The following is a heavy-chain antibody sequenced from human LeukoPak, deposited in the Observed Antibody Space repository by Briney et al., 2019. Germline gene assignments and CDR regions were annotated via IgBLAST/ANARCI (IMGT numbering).Heavy chain of an antibody. J-gene: IGHJ4*02. D-gene: IGHD5-12*01. CDR1: GFTFSSYS. CDR3: ARGDGSGYDSGLVGGY. CDR2: ISSSSSTI. Sequence: PGGSLRLSCAASGFTFSSYSMNWVRQAPGKGLEWVSYISSSSSTIYYADSVKGRFTISRDNAKNSLYLQMNSLRAEDTAVYYCARGDGSGYDSGLVGGYWGRGTLVTVSS. V-gene: IGHV3-48*01.